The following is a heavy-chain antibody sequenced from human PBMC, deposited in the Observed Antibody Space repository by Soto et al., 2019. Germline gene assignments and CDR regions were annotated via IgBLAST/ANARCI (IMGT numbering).Heavy chain of an antibody. V-gene: IGHV4-59*01. J-gene: IGHJ4*02. CDR3: ARERGTVGDFDY. Sequence: QVQLQESGPGLVKPSETLSLTCTVSGGSISSYYWSWIRQPPGQGLEWIGYIYYSGSTNYNPSLKSRVAIAVDTSKNQFSLKLSSVTAADPAVYYCARERGTVGDFDYWGQGTLVTVSS. CDR2: IYYSGST. CDR1: GGSISSYY. D-gene: IGHD3-16*01.